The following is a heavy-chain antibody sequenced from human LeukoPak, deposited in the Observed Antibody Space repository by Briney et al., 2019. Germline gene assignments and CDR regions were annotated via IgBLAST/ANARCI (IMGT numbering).Heavy chain of an antibody. Sequence: SETLSLTCTVSSDSVSSGDYYWSWIRQPAGKGLEFIGYINKKGGTFYNPPLKSRVSISIDTSKNQFSLKLTSVTAADTAVYFCAREHKSYGDYPYYFDSWGQGTLVTVSS. J-gene: IGHJ4*02. V-gene: IGHV4-30-4*01. CDR3: AREHKSYGDYPYYFDS. CDR1: SDSVSSGDYY. CDR2: INKKGGT. D-gene: IGHD4-17*01.